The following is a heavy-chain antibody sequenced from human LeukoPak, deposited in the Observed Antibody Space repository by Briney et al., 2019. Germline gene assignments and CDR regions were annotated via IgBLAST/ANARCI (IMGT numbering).Heavy chain of an antibody. J-gene: IGHJ4*02. CDR1: GLTFSSYG. CDR3: ARDLSYFDY. CDR2: ISGSGGST. D-gene: IGHD2/OR15-2a*01. Sequence: GGSLRLSCAASGLTFSSYGMSWVRQAPGKGLEWVSAISGSGGSTYYADSVKGRFTVSRGYSKNTLYLQMNSLRVEDTAMYYCARDLSYFDYWGQGTLVTVSS. V-gene: IGHV3-23*01.